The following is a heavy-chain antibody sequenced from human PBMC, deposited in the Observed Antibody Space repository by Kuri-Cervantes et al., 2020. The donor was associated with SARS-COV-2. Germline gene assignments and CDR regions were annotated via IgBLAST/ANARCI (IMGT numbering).Heavy chain of an antibody. V-gene: IGHV3-74*01. CDR1: GFTFSSYW. D-gene: IGHD6-13*01. J-gene: IGHJ4*02. CDR3: ARDLDSSSWFDY. CDR2: INSDGSST. Sequence: GESLKISCAASGFTFSSYWMHWVRQAPGKGLVWVSRINSDGSSTSYADSVKGRFTISRDNAKNTLYLQMNSLRAEDTAVYYCARDLDSSSWFDYWGQGTLVTVSS.